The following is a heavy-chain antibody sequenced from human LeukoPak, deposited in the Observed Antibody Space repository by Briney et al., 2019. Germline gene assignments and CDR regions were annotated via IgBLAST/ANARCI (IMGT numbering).Heavy chain of an antibody. Sequence: SETLSLTCTVSGGSISSYYWSWIRQPPGKGLEWIGYIYYSGSTYYNPSLKSRVTISVDTSKNQFSLKLNSVTAADTAVYFCARTYDTSAYYWYFDLWGRGTLVTVSS. V-gene: IGHV4-59*12. J-gene: IGHJ2*01. D-gene: IGHD3-22*01. CDR1: GGSISSYY. CDR2: IYYSGST. CDR3: ARTYDTSAYYWYFDL.